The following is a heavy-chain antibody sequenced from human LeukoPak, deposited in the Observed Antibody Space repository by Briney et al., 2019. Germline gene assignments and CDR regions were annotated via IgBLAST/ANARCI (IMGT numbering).Heavy chain of an antibody. CDR2: ISSSGST. V-gene: IGHV4-4*07. D-gene: IGHD3-22*01. CDR1: GGSISSYY. CDR3: ARGPYSYDSSGAFDV. Sequence: SETLSLTCTVSGGSISSYYWSWIRQPAGKGLEWIGRISSSGSTNYNPSLKSRVTISVDTSKNQFSLKLSSVTAADTAVYFCARGPYSYDSSGAFDVWGQGTMVTVSS. J-gene: IGHJ3*01.